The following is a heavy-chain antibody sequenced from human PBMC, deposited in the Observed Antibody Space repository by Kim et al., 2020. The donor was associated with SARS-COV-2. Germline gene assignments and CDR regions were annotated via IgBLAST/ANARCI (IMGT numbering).Heavy chain of an antibody. CDR1: GGSVSSDSYY. J-gene: IGHJ6*02. Sequence: SETLSLTCTVSGGSVSSDSYYWSWIRQPPGKGLEWIGYIYYSGSSNYNPSLQSRVTISVDTSKNQFSLKLSSVTATDTAVYYCARDSRGYSYGYYYGMDVWGQGTTVTVSS. D-gene: IGHD5-18*01. CDR2: IYYSGSS. CDR3: ARDSRGYSYGYYYGMDV. V-gene: IGHV4-61*01.